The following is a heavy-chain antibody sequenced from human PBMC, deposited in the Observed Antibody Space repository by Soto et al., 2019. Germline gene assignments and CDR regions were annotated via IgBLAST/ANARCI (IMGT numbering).Heavy chain of an antibody. CDR2: IIPILGIA. V-gene: IGHV1-69*02. D-gene: IGHD2-2*01. Sequence: GASVKVSCKASGGTFSSYTISWVRQAPGQRLEWMGRIIPILGIANYAQKFQGRVTITADKSTSTAYMELSSLRSEDTAVYYCARVEGYCSSISCPRGAFDIWGQGTMVTVSS. CDR1: GGTFSSYT. CDR3: ARVEGYCSSISCPRGAFDI. J-gene: IGHJ3*02.